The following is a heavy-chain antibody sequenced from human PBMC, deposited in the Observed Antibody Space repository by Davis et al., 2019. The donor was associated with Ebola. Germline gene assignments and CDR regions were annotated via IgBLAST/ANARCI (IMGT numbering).Heavy chain of an antibody. CDR1: GYTFTSYD. D-gene: IGHD6-13*01. J-gene: IGHJ6*02. CDR2: MNPNSGNT. V-gene: IGHV1-8*01. Sequence: ASVKVSCKASGYTFTSYDINWVRQATGQGLEWMGWMNPNSGNTGYAQKFQGRVTMTRNTSISTAYMELSSLRSEDTAVYYCARDRFGAAARNYGMDVWGQGTTVTVSS. CDR3: ARDRFGAAARNYGMDV.